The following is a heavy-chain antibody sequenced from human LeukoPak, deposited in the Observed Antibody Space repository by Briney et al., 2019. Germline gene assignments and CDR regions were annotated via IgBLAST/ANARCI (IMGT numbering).Heavy chain of an antibody. Sequence: ASVKVSCKASGHTFTSYYMHWVRQAPGQGLEWMGIINPSGGSASYAQKFRGRVTMTRDTSTSTVYMELSSLRSEDTAVYYCARDRVAGTRAFDIWGQGTMVTVSS. D-gene: IGHD6-19*01. CDR1: GHTFTSYY. J-gene: IGHJ3*02. CDR2: INPSGGSA. V-gene: IGHV1-46*01. CDR3: ARDRVAGTRAFDI.